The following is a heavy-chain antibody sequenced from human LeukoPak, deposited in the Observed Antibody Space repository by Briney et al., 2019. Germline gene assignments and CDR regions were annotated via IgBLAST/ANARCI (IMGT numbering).Heavy chain of an antibody. Sequence: GESLKISCKASGYDFTNYWIGWVRQMPGKGLEWMGIFYPGDSDTRYSPSFQGQVTISADKSITTAYLQWSSLKASDTAMYYCARVNGWYYFASWGQGTLVTVSS. V-gene: IGHV5-51*01. D-gene: IGHD6-19*01. CDR1: GYDFTNYW. J-gene: IGHJ4*02. CDR2: FYPGDSDT. CDR3: ARVNGWYYFAS.